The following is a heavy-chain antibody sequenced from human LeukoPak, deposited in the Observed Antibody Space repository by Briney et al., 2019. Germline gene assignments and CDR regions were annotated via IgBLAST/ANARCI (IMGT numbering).Heavy chain of an antibody. CDR1: GYTVTGYY. CDR2: INPNSGGT. J-gene: IGHJ6*02. CDR3: ARGTGIAARPGGRTSYSYYGMDV. D-gene: IGHD6-6*01. Sequence: GASVKVSFKASGYTVTGYYMHWDRQPPGQGRGLMGWINPNSGGTNYAQKFQGRVTITRDTSISTAYMELNRLRSDDMAVYYCARGTGIAARPGGRTSYSYYGMDVWGQGTTVTVSS. V-gene: IGHV1-2*02.